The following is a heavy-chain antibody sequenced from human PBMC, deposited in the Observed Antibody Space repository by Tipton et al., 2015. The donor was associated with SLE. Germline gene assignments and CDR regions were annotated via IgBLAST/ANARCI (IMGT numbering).Heavy chain of an antibody. CDR1: GGSMNDYY. CDR2: IYYTGSS. D-gene: IGHD3-16*01. CDR3: ARSMLTTKRVFDY. Sequence: TLSLTCTVSGGSMNDYYWSWIRQPPGKGLEWIGYIYYTGSSNHNPSLKGRVTMSVDTSKNQFSLSVNPVTAADTAVYYCARSMLTTKRVFDYWGQGTLVTVSS. J-gene: IGHJ4*02. V-gene: IGHV4-59*01.